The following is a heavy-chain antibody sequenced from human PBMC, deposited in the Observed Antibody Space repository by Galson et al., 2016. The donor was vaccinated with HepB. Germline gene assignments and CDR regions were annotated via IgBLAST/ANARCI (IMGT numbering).Heavy chain of an antibody. J-gene: IGHJ4*02. CDR1: GDSISTYY. CDR2: IYYSGNT. V-gene: IGHV4-59*01. CDR3: AREGGRGEGYTNPWIDY. Sequence: SLTCTVSGDSISTYYWTWIRQPPGQGLEWIGYIYYSGNTNYNPSLKNRVTISLDTSKNQFSLKLRSVSAADTAVYYCAREGGRGEGYTNPWIDYWGRGTLVTVSS. D-gene: IGHD5-24*01.